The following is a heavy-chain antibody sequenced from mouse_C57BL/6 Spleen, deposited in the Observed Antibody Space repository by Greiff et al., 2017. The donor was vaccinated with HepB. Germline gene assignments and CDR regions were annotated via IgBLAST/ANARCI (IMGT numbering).Heavy chain of an antibody. V-gene: IGHV3-6*01. J-gene: IGHJ1*03. D-gene: IGHD1-1*02. CDR2: ISYDGSN. CDR3: ARGGSYDWYFDV. Sequence: DVQLQESGPGLVKPSQSLSLTCSVTGYSITSGYYWNWIRQFPGNKLEWMGYISYDGSNNYNPSLKNRISITRDTSKNQFFLKLNSVTTEDTATYYCARGGSYDWYFDVWGTGTTVTVSS. CDR1: GYSITSGYY.